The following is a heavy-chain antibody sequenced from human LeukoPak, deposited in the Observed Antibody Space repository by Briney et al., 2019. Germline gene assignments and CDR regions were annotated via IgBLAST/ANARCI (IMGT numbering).Heavy chain of an antibody. D-gene: IGHD6-13*01. V-gene: IGHV3-9*01. Sequence: GRSLRLSCAASGFTFDDYTMHWVRQVPGKGLEWVSGISWNSGSIGYADSVKGRFTISRDNSKNTLYLQMNSLRAEDTAVYYCARGPRNSWSPFDYWGQGTLVTVSS. J-gene: IGHJ4*02. CDR2: ISWNSGSI. CDR3: ARGPRNSWSPFDY. CDR1: GFTFDDYT.